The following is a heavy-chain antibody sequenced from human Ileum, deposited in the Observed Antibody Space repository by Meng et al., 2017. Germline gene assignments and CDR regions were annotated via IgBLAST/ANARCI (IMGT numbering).Heavy chain of an antibody. CDR1: GGPIRSNSYY. V-gene: IGHV4-39*01. Sequence: QLQLQESGPGLVKPSETLSLTCTVSGGPIRSNSYYWAWIRQPPGTGPEWIGSIHSSGDTYYNPSLESRVTISVDTSKNQFSLKMRSVTAADTAVYYCARLIDSSSYLGWFDPWGHGTLVTVSS. CDR2: IHSSGDT. J-gene: IGHJ5*02. CDR3: ARLIDSSSYLGWFDP. D-gene: IGHD6-6*01.